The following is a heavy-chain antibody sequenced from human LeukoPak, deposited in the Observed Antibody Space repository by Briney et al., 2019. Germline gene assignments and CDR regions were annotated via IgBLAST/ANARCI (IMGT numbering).Heavy chain of an antibody. CDR2: FDPEDGET. V-gene: IGHV1-24*01. CDR1: GRSLNEIS. J-gene: IGHJ3*02. CDR3: AVRWGTVVATFDI. Sequence: ASVKVSCKVSGRSLNEISMYWVRQAPGKGLECMGVFDPEDGETIYAQRFKGRLTLTGVTSTDTVYMDLSSLRPEDTAVYYCAVRWGTVVATFDIWGQGTMVTVSS. D-gene: IGHD3-22*01.